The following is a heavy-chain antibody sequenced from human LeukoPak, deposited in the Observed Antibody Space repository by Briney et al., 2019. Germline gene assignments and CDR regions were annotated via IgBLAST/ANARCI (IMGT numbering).Heavy chain of an antibody. CDR3: ARHYPGGDYFIDY. Sequence: GESLKISCKGSGYSFTSYWIGWVRQMPGKGLEWVAIIYPDDSDTRYNASFQDQVTISAEKSISTAYLQWSSLKASDTAMYYCARHYPGGDYFIDYWGQGILVTVSS. CDR2: IYPDDSDT. J-gene: IGHJ4*02. D-gene: IGHD4-17*01. V-gene: IGHV5-51*01. CDR1: GYSFTSYW.